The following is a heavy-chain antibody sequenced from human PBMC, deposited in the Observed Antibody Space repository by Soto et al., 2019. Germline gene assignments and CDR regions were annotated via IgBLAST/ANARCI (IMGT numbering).Heavy chain of an antibody. J-gene: IGHJ4*02. CDR2: MNPNSGNT. CDR1: GYTFTSYD. V-gene: IGHV1-8*01. D-gene: IGHD4-17*01. CDR3: ATSLYSDEVDY. Sequence: QVQLVQSGAEVKKPGASVKVSCKASGYTFTSYDINWVRQATGQGLEWMGWMNPNSGNTGYGQKFQRTANLTRNTSMSTGYMELSSLSSYDTAVYYCATSLYSDEVDYWGQGTLVTVSS.